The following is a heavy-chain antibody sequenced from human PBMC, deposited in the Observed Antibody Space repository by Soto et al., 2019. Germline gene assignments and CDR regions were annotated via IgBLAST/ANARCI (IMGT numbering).Heavy chain of an antibody. CDR1: GYTFTSYD. CDR3: ARVRYCDSSTCYRLHYYYYAAMDV. J-gene: IGHJ6*02. Sequence: QVQLVQSGAEVKKPGASVKVSCKTSGYTFTSYDINWVRQATGQGLEWMGWMNPNSGNTDYAQKFQGRVTLTRNTSIKTAYIELSSLRSEDTAVYYCARVRYCDSSTCYRLHYYYYAAMDVWGQGTTVTVSS. D-gene: IGHD2-2*02. CDR2: MNPNSGNT. V-gene: IGHV1-8*01.